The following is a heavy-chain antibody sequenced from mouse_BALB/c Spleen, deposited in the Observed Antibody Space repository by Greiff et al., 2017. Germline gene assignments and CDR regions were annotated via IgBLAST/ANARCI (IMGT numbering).Heavy chain of an antibody. Sequence: EVQLQQSGAELVRSGASVKLSCTASGFNIKDYYMHWVKQRPEQGLEWIGWIDPENGDTEYAPKFQGKATMTADTSSNTAYLQLSSLTSEDTAVYYCNEGSYAMDYSGQGTSVTVSS. CDR1: GFNIKDYY. V-gene: IGHV14-4*02. J-gene: IGHJ4*01. CDR3: NEGSYAMDY. CDR2: IDPENGDT.